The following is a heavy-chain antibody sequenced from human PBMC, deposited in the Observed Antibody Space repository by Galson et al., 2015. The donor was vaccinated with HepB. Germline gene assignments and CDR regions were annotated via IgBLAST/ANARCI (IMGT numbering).Heavy chain of an antibody. D-gene: IGHD1-26*01. CDR2: IAWADDK. CDR1: GFSLSTSGMC. J-gene: IGHJ4*02. V-gene: IGHV2-70*01. Sequence: PALVKPTQTLTLTCTFSGFSLSTSGMCVSWIRQPPGKALEWLALIAWADDKYYSTSLKTRLTISKDTSKNQVVLTMTNMDPVDTATYYCARTRNLEVGATRELPFDYWGQGTLVTVSS. CDR3: ARTRNLEVGATRELPFDY.